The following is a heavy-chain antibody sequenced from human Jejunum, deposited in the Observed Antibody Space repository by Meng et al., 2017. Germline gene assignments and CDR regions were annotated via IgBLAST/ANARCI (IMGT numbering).Heavy chain of an antibody. CDR2: ISYSGGYNK. Sequence: GEPLKTPCSTSGFPFSNYAMHWVRQAPGKGLEWVAVISYSGGYNKYYADSVRGRFTISRDNSKSTLYPQMDSLSAEDTAVYSCARDPTSVANKAQYYFDYWGQGTLVTVSS. D-gene: IGHD5-12*01. CDR1: GFPFSNYA. J-gene: IGHJ4*02. V-gene: IGHV3-30*04. CDR3: ARDPTSVANKAQYYFDY.